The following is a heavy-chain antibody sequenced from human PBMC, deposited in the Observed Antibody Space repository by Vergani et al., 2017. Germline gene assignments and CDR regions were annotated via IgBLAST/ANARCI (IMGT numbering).Heavy chain of an antibody. CDR2: IYHTGST. Sequence: QVQLQESGPGLVRSSETLSLTCAVSGYSISSGYYWGWIRQPTGKGLEWIGSIYHTGSTYYNPSLKSRVTISADTSKKQFSLNLRSVTAADTAMYYCAISGFCSGGSCPDDAFDIWGQGTRLTVSS. V-gene: IGHV4-38-2*01. D-gene: IGHD2-15*01. CDR1: GYSISSGYY. J-gene: IGHJ3*02. CDR3: AISGFCSGGSCPDDAFDI.